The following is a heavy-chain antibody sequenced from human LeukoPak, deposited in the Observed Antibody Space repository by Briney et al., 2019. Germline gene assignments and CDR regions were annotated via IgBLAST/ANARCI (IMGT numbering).Heavy chain of an antibody. Sequence: GESLKISCKGSGYNFPSYWIGWVRQMPGKGLEWMGVIFPSDSDTRYSPSFEGQVTISADKSITTAYLQWSSLKASDTAMYYCAIKSGRYRDAFDIWGPGTMVTVSS. V-gene: IGHV5-51*01. CDR3: AIKSGRYRDAFDI. CDR1: GYNFPSYW. CDR2: IFPSDSDT. D-gene: IGHD1-26*01. J-gene: IGHJ3*02.